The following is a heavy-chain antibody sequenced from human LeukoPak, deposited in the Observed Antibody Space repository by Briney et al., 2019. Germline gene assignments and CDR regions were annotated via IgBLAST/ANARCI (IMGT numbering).Heavy chain of an antibody. CDR3: AKVPYDFWSGYHFDY. D-gene: IGHD3-3*01. J-gene: IGHJ4*02. CDR1: GFTFSSYG. V-gene: IGHV3-33*06. Sequence: GRSLRLSCAASGFTFSSYGMHWVRQAPGKGLEWVAVIWNDATNKYYGDSVKGRFTISRDNSKNTLYLQMNSLRAEDTAVYYCAKVPYDFWSGYHFDYWGQGTLVTVSS. CDR2: IWNDATNK.